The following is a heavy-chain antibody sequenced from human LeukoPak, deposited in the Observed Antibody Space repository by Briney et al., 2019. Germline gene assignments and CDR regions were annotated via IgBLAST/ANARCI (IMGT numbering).Heavy chain of an antibody. V-gene: IGHV4-38-2*02. CDR2: IYHSGST. D-gene: IGHD6-6*01. J-gene: IGHJ5*02. Sequence: SETLSLTCTVSGYSISSGYYWGWIRQPPGKGLEWIGSIYHSGSTYYNPSLKSRVTISVDTSKNQFSLKLSSVTAADTAVYYCARVSDSSSSLWFDPWGQGTLVTVSS. CDR1: GYSISSGYY. CDR3: ARVSDSSSSLWFDP.